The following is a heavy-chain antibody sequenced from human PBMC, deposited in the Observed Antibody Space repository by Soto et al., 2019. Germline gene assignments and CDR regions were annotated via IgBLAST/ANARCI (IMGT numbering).Heavy chain of an antibody. CDR2: ISYDGGLQ. Sequence: QAHLVESGGGVVQPGRSLRLSCAASGFTFNSYGMHWVRQAPGTSLEWVAFISYDGGLQHYADSVKGRFTISRDNSKNMVLLQMNSLRAEDTAVYYCVSDRGYGHASVPYSWGQGTLVSVAS. D-gene: IGHD5-18*01. V-gene: IGHV3-30*03. CDR3: VSDRGYGHASVPYS. CDR1: GFTFNSYG. J-gene: IGHJ4*02.